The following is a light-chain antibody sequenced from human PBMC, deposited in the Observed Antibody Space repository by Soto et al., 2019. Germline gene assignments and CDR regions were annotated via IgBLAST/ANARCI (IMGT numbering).Light chain of an antibody. CDR3: HQYMMSPST. CDR1: QSLSSRS. Sequence: EIVLTQSPGTLSLSPGERATLSCRASQSLSSRSLAWYQQKPGQAPRLLIYDTSSRATDIPDRFTGSGSGTDFTLTISRLEPEDFAGYYCHQYMMSPSTCGQVTKLEIK. J-gene: IGKJ2*01. V-gene: IGKV3-20*01. CDR2: DTS.